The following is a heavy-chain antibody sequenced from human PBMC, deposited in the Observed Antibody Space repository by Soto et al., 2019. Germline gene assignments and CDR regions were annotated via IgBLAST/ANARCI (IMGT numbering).Heavy chain of an antibody. J-gene: IGHJ4*02. D-gene: IGHD6-19*01. V-gene: IGHV3-23*01. CDR2: ISSSASNT. CDR1: GFAFSSYA. CDR3: TKGSRTSGWLD. Sequence: PGGSLRLSCAASGFAFSSYAMNWVRQTPGKGLEWVSAISSSASNTNYADSVKGRFTISRDNSKNTLYLQMNSLRAEDTAIYYCTKGSRTSGWLDWGQGTLVTVSS.